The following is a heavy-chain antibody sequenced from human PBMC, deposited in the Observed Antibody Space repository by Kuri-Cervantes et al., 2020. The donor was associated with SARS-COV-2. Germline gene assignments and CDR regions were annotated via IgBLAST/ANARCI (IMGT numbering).Heavy chain of an antibody. D-gene: IGHD3-22*01. CDR2: INHSGST. Sequence: SETLSLTCAVYGASFSGYYWSWIRQPPGKGLEWIGEINHSGSTNYNPSLKSRVTISVDTSKNQFSLKLSSVTAADTAVYYCARATYYYDSSGYYSDYWGQGTLVTVSS. J-gene: IGHJ4*02. CDR1: GASFSGYY. CDR3: ARATYYYDSSGYYSDY. V-gene: IGHV4-34*01.